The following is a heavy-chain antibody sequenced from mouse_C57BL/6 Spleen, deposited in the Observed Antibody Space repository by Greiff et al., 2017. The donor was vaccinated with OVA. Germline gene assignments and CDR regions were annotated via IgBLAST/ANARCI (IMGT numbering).Heavy chain of an antibody. J-gene: IGHJ3*01. D-gene: IGHD2-4*01. CDR2: IDPSDSYT. CDR1: GYTFTSYW. V-gene: IGHV1-69*01. Sequence: QVQLQQPGAELVMPGASVKLSCKASGYTFTSYWMHWVKQRPGQGLEWIGEIDPSDSYTNYNQKFKGKSTLTVDKSSSTAYMQLSSLTSEDSAVYYCALYYDYDTWFAYWGQGTLVTVSA. CDR3: ALYYDYDTWFAY.